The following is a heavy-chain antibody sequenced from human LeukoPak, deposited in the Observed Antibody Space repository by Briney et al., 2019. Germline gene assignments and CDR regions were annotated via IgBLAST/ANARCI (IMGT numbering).Heavy chain of an antibody. CDR2: IRYDGSNK. V-gene: IGHV3-30*02. CDR3: AKSLWQQLALDY. D-gene: IGHD6-13*01. Sequence: GRSLRLSCAPSGFTFSSYGMHWVRQAPGKGLEWVAFIRYDGSNKYYADSVKGRFTISRDNSKNTLYLQVNSLRAEDTAVYYCAKSLWQQLALDYWGQGTLVTVSS. J-gene: IGHJ4*02. CDR1: GFTFSSYG.